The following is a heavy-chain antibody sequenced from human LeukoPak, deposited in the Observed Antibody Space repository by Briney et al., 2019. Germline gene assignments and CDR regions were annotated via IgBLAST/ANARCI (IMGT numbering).Heavy chain of an antibody. CDR2: IYYSGST. V-gene: IGHV4-59*01. CDR3: ARVNALDAFDI. D-gene: IGHD3-22*01. CDR1: GFTFSNYN. Sequence: GSLRLSCADSGFTFSNYNMNWVRQPPGKGLEWIGYIYYSGSTNYNPSLKSRVTISVDTSKNQFSLKLSSVTAADTAVYYCARVNALDAFDIWGQGTMVTVSS. J-gene: IGHJ3*02.